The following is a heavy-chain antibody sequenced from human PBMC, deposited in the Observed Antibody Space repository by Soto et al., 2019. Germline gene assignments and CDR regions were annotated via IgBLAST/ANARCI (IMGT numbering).Heavy chain of an antibody. J-gene: IGHJ4*02. D-gene: IGHD3-10*01. Sequence: QVKLVQSGTEVKKPGASVKVSCQASGYSISAYYINWVRQAPGQGLEWMGWTDPKNCGTVSAQKFQGSLTITRDTSISTVYMDPSGLTSDDTVLYYSGRDDYGILRYWGQGSLVTVST. CDR2: TDPKNCGT. CDR3: GRDDYGILRY. CDR1: GYSISAYY. V-gene: IGHV1-2*01.